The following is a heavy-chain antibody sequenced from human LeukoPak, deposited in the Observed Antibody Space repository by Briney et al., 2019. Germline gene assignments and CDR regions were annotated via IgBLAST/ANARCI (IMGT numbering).Heavy chain of an antibody. D-gene: IGHD2-15*01. CDR3: ARMPSHCSGGSCYIHYFDY. Sequence: ASVKVSCKASGYTFTSYGISWVRQAPGQGLEWMGWISAYNGNTNYAQKLQGRVTMTTDTSTSTAYMELRSLRSDDTAVYYCARMPSHCSGGSCYIHYFDYWGQGTLVTVSS. V-gene: IGHV1-18*01. CDR1: GYTFTSYG. CDR2: ISAYNGNT. J-gene: IGHJ4*02.